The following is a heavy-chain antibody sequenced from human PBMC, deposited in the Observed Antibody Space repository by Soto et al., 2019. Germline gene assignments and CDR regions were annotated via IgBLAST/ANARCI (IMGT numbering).Heavy chain of an antibody. CDR1: GFTFSSYA. V-gene: IGHV3-30-3*01. CDR3: ARDTTGWFDP. Sequence: QVQLAESGGGVVQPGRSLRLSCAASGFTFSSYAMHWVRQAPGKGLEWVAVISYDGSNKYYADSVKGRCTISRDNSKNTLYLQMNSLRAEDTAVYYCARDTTGWFDPWGQGTPVIVSS. CDR2: ISYDGSNK. D-gene: IGHD1-1*01. J-gene: IGHJ5*02.